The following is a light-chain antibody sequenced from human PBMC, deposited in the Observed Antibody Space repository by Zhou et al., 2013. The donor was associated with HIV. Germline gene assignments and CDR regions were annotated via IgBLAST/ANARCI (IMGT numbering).Light chain of an antibody. CDR2: DAS. Sequence: DIQMTQSPSSLSASVGDRVTITCQASQDISNYLNWYQRNPGKAPKLLIYDASNLETGVPSRFSGSGSGTDFTFTINGLQPEDCATYYCQQLNSHPQVSFGQGTRLEIK. V-gene: IGKV1-33*01. CDR3: QQLNSHPQVS. J-gene: IGKJ5*01. CDR1: QDISNY.